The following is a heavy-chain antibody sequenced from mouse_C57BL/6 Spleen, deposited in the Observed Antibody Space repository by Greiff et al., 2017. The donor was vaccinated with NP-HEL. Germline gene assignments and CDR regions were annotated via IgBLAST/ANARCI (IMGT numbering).Heavy chain of an antibody. Sequence: EVQGVESGGGLVKPGGSLKLSCAASGFTFSSYAMSWVRQTPEKRLEWVATISDGGSYTYYPDNVKGRFTISRDNAKNNLYLQMSHLKSEDTAMYYCARDGMGITTKFDYWGQGTTLTVSS. CDR1: GFTFSSYA. V-gene: IGHV5-4*01. CDR2: ISDGGSYT. D-gene: IGHD2-4*01. CDR3: ARDGMGITTKFDY. J-gene: IGHJ2*01.